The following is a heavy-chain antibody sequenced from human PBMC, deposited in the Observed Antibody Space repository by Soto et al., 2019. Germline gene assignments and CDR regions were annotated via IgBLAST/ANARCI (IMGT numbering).Heavy chain of an antibody. V-gene: IGHV4-34*01. CDR2: MSHSGGT. CDR3: ARVERGTATTVVAAFDI. CDR1: GGFVSSGIYY. J-gene: IGHJ3*02. Sequence: SETLSLTCAVYGGFVSSGIYYWSWIRQPPGKGLEWIGEMSHSGGTHFNPSLKSRVTISVDTSKNQFSLKMSSVTAADTALYYCARVERGTATTVVAAFDIWGPGTMVTVSS. D-gene: IGHD1-1*01.